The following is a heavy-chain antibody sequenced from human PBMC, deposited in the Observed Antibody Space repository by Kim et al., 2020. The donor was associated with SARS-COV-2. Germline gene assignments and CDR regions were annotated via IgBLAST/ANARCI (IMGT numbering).Heavy chain of an antibody. CDR3: ASGYCSSTSCLYFDY. D-gene: IGHD2-2*01. Sequence: ASVKVSCKASGYTFTSYAMHWVRQAPGQRLEWMGWINAGNGNTKYSQKFQGRVTITRDTSASTAYMELSSLRSEDTAVYYCASGYCSSTSCLYFDYWGQGTLVTVSS. CDR2: INAGNGNT. V-gene: IGHV1-3*01. J-gene: IGHJ4*02. CDR1: GYTFTSYA.